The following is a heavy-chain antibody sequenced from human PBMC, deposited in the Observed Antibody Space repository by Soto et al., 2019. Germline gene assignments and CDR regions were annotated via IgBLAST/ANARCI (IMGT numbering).Heavy chain of an antibody. CDR3: ARAVLRFQKGYYGMDV. D-gene: IGHD3-3*01. J-gene: IGHJ6*02. Sequence: QVQLVQSGAEVKKPGSSVKVSCKASGGTFSSYAISWVRQAPGQGLEWMGGIIPIFGTANYAQKFQGRVKISADESTSTAYMELSSLRSEDTAVYYCARAVLRFQKGYYGMDVLGQGTTVTVSS. V-gene: IGHV1-69*01. CDR2: IIPIFGTA. CDR1: GGTFSSYA.